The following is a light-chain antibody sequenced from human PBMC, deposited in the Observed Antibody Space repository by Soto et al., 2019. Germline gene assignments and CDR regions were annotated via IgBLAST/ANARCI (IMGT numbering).Light chain of an antibody. CDR3: MQALQIPPT. Sequence: DIVGTKLHFSLPLTLGEPASISSRLIKSLWLGIGSNYLDWYLQKPGQSPQLLIYLGSNRASGVPDRFSGSGSGTDFTLKISRVEAEDVGVYYCMQALQIPPTFGQGTRLEIK. CDR2: LGS. J-gene: IGKJ5*01. V-gene: IGKV2-28*01. CDR1: KSLWLGIGSNY.